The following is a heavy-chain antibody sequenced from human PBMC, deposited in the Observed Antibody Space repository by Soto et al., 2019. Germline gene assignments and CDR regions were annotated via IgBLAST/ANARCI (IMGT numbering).Heavy chain of an antibody. CDR2: ISGSGGST. J-gene: IGHJ5*02. CDR1: GFTFSSYA. V-gene: IGHV3-23*01. Sequence: GGSLRLSCAASGFTFSSYAMSWVRQAPGKGVEWVSAISGSGGSTYYADSVKGRFTISRDNSKNTLYLQMNSLRAEDTAVYYCAKDIDCSGGSCYEVNWFDPWGQGTLVTVSS. CDR3: AKDIDCSGGSCYEVNWFDP. D-gene: IGHD2-15*01.